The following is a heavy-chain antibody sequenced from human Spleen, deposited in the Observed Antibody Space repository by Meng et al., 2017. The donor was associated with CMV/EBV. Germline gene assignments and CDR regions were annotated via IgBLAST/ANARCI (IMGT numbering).Heavy chain of an antibody. CDR1: GGSINSYY. J-gene: IGHJ3*02. D-gene: IGHD2-2*01. V-gene: IGHV4-59*01. Sequence: GSLRLSCTVSGGSINSYYWSWIRQPPGKGLEWIGYIYYSGTTNYNPSLRSRVTISVDTSKNQVSLRLSSVTAADTAFYYCVRDLSVVAGAICAYDIWGQGTLVTVSS. CDR2: IYYSGTT. CDR3: VRDLSVVAGAICAYDI.